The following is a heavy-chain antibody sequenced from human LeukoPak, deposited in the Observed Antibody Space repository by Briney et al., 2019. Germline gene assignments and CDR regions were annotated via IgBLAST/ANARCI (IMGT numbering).Heavy chain of an antibody. CDR3: ARDRFNGMDV. V-gene: IGHV3-66*01. D-gene: IGHD3-3*01. CDR1: GIDVSTDY. Sequence: PGGSLRLSCVASGIDVSTDYITWVRQAPGKGLEWVSIIYSEGTTYYADSVKGRFSISKDISKNTVTLQMSSLRAEDTAVYYCARDRFNGMDVWGQGTTVTVSS. CDR2: IYSEGTT. J-gene: IGHJ6*02.